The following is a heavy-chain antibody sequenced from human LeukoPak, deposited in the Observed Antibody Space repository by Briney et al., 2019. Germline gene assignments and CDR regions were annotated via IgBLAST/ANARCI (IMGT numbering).Heavy chain of an antibody. D-gene: IGHD6-6*01. CDR3: ARGSSTRVYYYYYMDV. CDR1: GYTFTGYF. J-gene: IGHJ6*03. V-gene: IGHV1-2*02. CDR2: INPNSGGT. Sequence: ASVKVSCKASGYTFTGYFMHWVRQAPGQGLEWMGWINPNSGGTNFAQKFQGRVTMTRDTSISTAYMEVSRVRSDDTAMYYCARGSSTRVYYYYYMDVWGKGTTVTVSS.